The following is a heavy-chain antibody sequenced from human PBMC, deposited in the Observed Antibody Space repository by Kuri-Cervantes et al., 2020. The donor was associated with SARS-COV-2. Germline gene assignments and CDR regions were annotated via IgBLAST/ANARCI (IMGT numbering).Heavy chain of an antibody. D-gene: IGHD5-18*01. V-gene: IGHV3-48*03. CDR3: AKDSLEIQLWSHAYFDY. Sequence: LSLTCAASGFTFSSYEMNWVRQAPGKGLEWVSYISSSGSTIYYADSVKGRFTISRDNSKNTLYLQMNSLRAEDTAVYYCAKDSLEIQLWSHAYFDYWGQGTLVTVSS. CDR2: ISSSGSTI. J-gene: IGHJ4*02. CDR1: GFTFSSYE.